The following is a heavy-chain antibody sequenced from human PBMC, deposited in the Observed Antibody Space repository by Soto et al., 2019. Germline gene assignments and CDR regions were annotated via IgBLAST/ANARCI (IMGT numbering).Heavy chain of an antibody. CDR2: ISNDGSKK. CDR3: ARESEDLTSNFDY. V-gene: IGHV3-30-3*01. Sequence: GGSLRLSCAASGFSFRSYHMDWVRQAPGKGLEWVAVISNDGSKKYYADSVKGRFTISRDNSKNSLYLEMNSLRAEDTAVYYCARESEDLTSNFDYWGQGTLVTVSS. CDR1: GFSFRSYH. J-gene: IGHJ4*02.